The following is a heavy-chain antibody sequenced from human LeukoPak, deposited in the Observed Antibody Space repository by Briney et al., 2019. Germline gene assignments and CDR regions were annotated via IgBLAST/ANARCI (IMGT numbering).Heavy chain of an antibody. CDR1: GFTFSNYW. D-gene: IGHD1-26*01. CDR3: ARDVGGSLDY. Sequence: GGSLRLSCAASGFTFSNYWMAWVRQAPGKGLEWVANIKQDGSDKNFVDSVEGRFTISRDNAKNSLYLQLNSLRAEDTAVYYCARDVGGSLDYWGHGTLVTVSS. CDR2: IKQDGSDK. V-gene: IGHV3-7*03. J-gene: IGHJ4*01.